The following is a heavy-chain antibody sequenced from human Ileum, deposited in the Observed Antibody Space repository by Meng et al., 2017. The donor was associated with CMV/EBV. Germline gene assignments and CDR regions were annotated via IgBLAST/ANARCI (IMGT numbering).Heavy chain of an antibody. CDR2: IKQDGNER. V-gene: IGHV3-7*01. J-gene: IGHJ4*02. CDR1: GFALKNYW. CDR3: ANLWEEGY. Sequence: GGSLKLSCAASGFALKNYWMDWVRQAPGKGLEWVATIKQDGNERYSVDSVKGRFTISRDNAENSLYLQISGLRPEDTAIYYCANLWEEGYWDQGTLVTVSS. D-gene: IGHD1-26*01.